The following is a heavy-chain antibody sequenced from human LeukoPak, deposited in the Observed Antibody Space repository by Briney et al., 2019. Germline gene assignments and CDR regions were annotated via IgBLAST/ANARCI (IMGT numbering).Heavy chain of an antibody. V-gene: IGHV1-46*01. J-gene: IGHJ4*02. Sequence: ASVKVSCKASGYTSTSFGISWLRQAPGQGLEWMGIINPSGGSTSYAQKFQGRVTMTRDTSTSTVYMELSSLRSEDTAVYYCARGTLWEPPDYWGQGTLVTVSS. CDR3: ARGTLWEPPDY. CDR1: GYTSTSFG. D-gene: IGHD1-26*01. CDR2: INPSGGST.